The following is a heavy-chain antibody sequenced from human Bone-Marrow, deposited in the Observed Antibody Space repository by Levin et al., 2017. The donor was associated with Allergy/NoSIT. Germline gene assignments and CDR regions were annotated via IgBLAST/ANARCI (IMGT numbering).Heavy chain of an antibody. CDR2: ISGSGGST. CDR3: AKNQLYGDYVGY. V-gene: IGHV3-23*01. D-gene: IGHD4-17*01. Sequence: GESLKISCAASGFTFSSYAMSWVRQAPGKGLEWVSAISGSGGSTYYADSVKGRFTISRDNSKNTLYLQMNSLRAEDTAVYYCAKNQLYGDYVGYWGQGTLVTVSS. CDR1: GFTFSSYA. J-gene: IGHJ4*02.